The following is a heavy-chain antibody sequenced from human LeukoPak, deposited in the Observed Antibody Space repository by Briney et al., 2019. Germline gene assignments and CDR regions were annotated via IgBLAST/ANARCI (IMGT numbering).Heavy chain of an antibody. J-gene: IGHJ6*03. Sequence: GGSLRLSCAASGFTFSSYGMHWVRQAPGKGLEWVAVIWYDGSNKYYADSVKGRFTISRDNSKNTLYLQMNSLRAEDTAVYYCARGGSGSYYYYYYYMDVWGKGTTVTVSS. CDR2: IWYDGSNK. CDR1: GFTFSSYG. D-gene: IGHD1-26*01. CDR3: ARGGSGSYYYYYYYMDV. V-gene: IGHV3-33*01.